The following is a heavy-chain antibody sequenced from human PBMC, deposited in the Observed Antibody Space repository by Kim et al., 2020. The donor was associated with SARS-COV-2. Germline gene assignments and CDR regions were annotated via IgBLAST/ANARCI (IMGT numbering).Heavy chain of an antibody. J-gene: IGHJ4*02. V-gene: IGHV3-23*01. D-gene: IGHD3-10*01. Sequence: ADSTKGRFTIARDNAKNTLYLQMNRLRAEDTAVYYCAKDLGLGLLGFGGTWGQGTLVTVSS. CDR3: AKDLGLGLLGFGGT.